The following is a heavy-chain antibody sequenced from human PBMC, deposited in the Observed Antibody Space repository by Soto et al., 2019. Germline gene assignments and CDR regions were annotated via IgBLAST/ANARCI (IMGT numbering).Heavy chain of an antibody. V-gene: IGHV3-11*01. J-gene: IGHJ4*02. CDR3: ARYGKGSSSWLIYFDY. Sequence: KAGGSLRLSCAAFGFTFSDYYMSWIRQAPGKGLEWVSYISSSGSTIYYADSVKGRFTISRDNAKNSLYLQMNSLRAEDTAVYYCARYGKGSSSWLIYFDYWGQGTLVTVSS. D-gene: IGHD6-13*01. CDR1: GFTFSDYY. CDR2: ISSSGSTI.